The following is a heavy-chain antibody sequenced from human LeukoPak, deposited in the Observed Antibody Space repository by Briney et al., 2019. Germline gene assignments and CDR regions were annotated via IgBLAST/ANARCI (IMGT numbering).Heavy chain of an antibody. D-gene: IGHD5-18*01. CDR3: AREGLDTAMSDY. J-gene: IGHJ4*02. CDR2: IYYSGST. CDR1: GGSISSSSYY. Sequence: KPSETLSPTCTVSGGSISSSSYYWGWIRQPPGKGLEWIGSIYYSGSTYYNPSLKSRVTISVDTSKNQFSLKLSSVTAADTAVYYCAREGLDTAMSDYWGQGTLVTVSS. V-gene: IGHV4-39*07.